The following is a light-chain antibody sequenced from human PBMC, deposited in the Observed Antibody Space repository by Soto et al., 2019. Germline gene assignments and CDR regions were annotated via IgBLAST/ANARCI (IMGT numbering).Light chain of an antibody. CDR2: EAS. V-gene: IGLV2-23*01. CDR1: SSDVGSYNF. J-gene: IGLJ1*01. CDR3: CSYAGSSTYV. Sequence: QSALTQPASVSASPGQSITISCTGTSSDVGSYNFVSWYQQHPGKAPKLMIYEASKRPSGVSNRFSGSKSGNTASLTISGLQPEDEADYYCCSYAGSSTYVFGAGTKVTV.